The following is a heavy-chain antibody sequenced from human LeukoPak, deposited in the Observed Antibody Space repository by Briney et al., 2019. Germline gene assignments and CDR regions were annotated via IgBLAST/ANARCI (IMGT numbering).Heavy chain of an antibody. CDR2: ISGSGGST. D-gene: IGHD6-13*01. J-gene: IGHJ6*02. CDR3: AKGVAAAGRYYYYGMDV. Sequence: GGSLRLSCAASGSTFSSYAMSWVRQAPGKGLEWVSAISGSGGSTYYADSVKGRFTISRDNSKNTLYLQMNSLRAEDTAVYYCAKGVAAAGRYYYYGMDVWGQGTTVTVSS. V-gene: IGHV3-23*01. CDR1: GSTFSSYA.